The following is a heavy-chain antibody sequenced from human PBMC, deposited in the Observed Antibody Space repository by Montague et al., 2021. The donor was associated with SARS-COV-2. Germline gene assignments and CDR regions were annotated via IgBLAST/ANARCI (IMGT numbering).Heavy chain of an antibody. CDR1: GFTLRSYG. D-gene: IGHD1-14*01. CDR3: ASRPGEPYYYDY. V-gene: IGHV3-23*01. CDR2: ISGSGSST. Sequence: SLRLSCAVSGFTLRSYGMTWVRQAPGKGLEWVSAISGSGSSTYYPDSVKGRFTISRDRSRNTLYLQMNSLRVEDTAVYYRASRPGEPYYYDYWGPGALVTVSS. J-gene: IGHJ4*02.